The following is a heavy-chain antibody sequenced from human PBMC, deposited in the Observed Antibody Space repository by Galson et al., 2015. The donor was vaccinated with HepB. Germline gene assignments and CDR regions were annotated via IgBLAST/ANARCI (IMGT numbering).Heavy chain of an antibody. CDR3: AKVGGDNSSWYNWFDHMDV. Sequence: SVKVSCKASGYTFTNYAMHWVRQAPGQRLEWMGWINAGNGNTKYSQKFQGRVTITRDTSASTAYMELSSLRSEDTAVFYCAKVGGDNSSWYNWFDHMDVWGKGTTVTVSS. CDR1: GYTFTNYA. D-gene: IGHD6-13*01. J-gene: IGHJ6*03. CDR2: INAGNGNT. V-gene: IGHV1-3*01.